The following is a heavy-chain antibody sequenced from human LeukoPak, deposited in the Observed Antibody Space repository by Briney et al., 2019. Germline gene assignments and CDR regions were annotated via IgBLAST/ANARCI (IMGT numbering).Heavy chain of an antibody. D-gene: IGHD2-8*01. V-gene: IGHV4-34*01. Sequence: SETLSLTCAVYGGSFSGYYWSWIRQPPGKGLEWIGEINHSGSTNYNPSLKSRVTISVDTSKNQFSLQLSSVTAADTAVYYCARENYCTNGVCWAFDPWGQGTLVTVSS. CDR3: ARENYCTNGVCWAFDP. J-gene: IGHJ5*02. CDR2: INHSGST. CDR1: GGSFSGYY.